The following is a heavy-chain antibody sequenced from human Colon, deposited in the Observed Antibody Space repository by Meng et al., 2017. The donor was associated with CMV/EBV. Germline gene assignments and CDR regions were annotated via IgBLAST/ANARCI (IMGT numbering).Heavy chain of an antibody. D-gene: IGHD6-19*01. CDR1: GDSVSSATVG. J-gene: IGHJ4*02. V-gene: IGHV6-1*01. Sequence: SQTLSLTCVVSGDSVSSATVGWNWLRQSPSRGLEWLGRTYFRSRWLYDYAESVKGRVVISADSSNNQFTLQLNSVTPEDTAVYFCARRHTPGWYYFDYWGQGTLVTVSS. CDR2: TYFRSRWLY. CDR3: ARRHTPGWYYFDY.